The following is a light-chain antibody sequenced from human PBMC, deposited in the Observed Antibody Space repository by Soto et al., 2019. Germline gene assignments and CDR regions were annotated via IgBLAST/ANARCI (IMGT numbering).Light chain of an antibody. Sequence: DFQMTQSPSSLSASVGDRVTITCRASQSFSTYLAWYQQKPGKVPKLLISGISTLQSGVPSRFSGSGYGTDFTLTISSLEPEDFAVYYCQQRSNWLWTFGQGTKVDI. V-gene: IGKV1-27*01. CDR2: GIS. J-gene: IGKJ1*01. CDR1: QSFSTY. CDR3: QQRSNWLWT.